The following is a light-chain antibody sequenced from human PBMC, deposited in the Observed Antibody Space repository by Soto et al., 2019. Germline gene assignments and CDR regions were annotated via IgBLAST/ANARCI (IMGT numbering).Light chain of an antibody. CDR2: DAS. V-gene: IGKV1-5*01. J-gene: IGKJ1*01. CDR1: HNIERW. CDR3: QQFAISTT. Sequence: IQMTQSPSTLSASVGDRVTITCRASHNIERWMAWYQQKPGKAPSLLIFDASTLHSGVPSRFSGSGSGTEFTITIRSLQPDDFATYYCQQFAISTTFGQGTKVEVK.